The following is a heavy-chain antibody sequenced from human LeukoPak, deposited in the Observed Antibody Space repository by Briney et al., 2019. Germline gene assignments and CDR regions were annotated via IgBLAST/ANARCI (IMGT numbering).Heavy chain of an antibody. Sequence: PGGSLRLSCAASGFLVSNYYMSWVRQAPGKGLEWVSVIYSGAGTYYADSVKGRFTISRDNSKNTLYLQMNSLRAEDTAVYYCAKDRLALDYYDSSGYYFLGYFDYWGQGTLVTVSS. CDR3: AKDRLALDYYDSSGYYFLGYFDY. V-gene: IGHV3-53*01. D-gene: IGHD3-22*01. CDR2: IYSGAGT. CDR1: GFLVSNYY. J-gene: IGHJ4*02.